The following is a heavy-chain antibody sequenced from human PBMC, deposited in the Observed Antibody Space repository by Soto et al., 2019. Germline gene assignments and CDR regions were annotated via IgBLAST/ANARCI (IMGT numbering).Heavy chain of an antibody. J-gene: IGHJ5*02. D-gene: IGHD6-13*01. Sequence: SGPTLVKPTQTLTLTCTFSGFSLSTSGVGVGWIRQPPGKALEWLALIYWDDDKRYSPSLKSRLTITKDNTKNQVVLTMTNMDPVDTATYYCAHSPFLGIAAAGVKDDWFDPWGQGTLVTVSS. CDR1: GFSLSTSGVG. V-gene: IGHV2-5*02. CDR3: AHSPFLGIAAAGVKDDWFDP. CDR2: IYWDDDK.